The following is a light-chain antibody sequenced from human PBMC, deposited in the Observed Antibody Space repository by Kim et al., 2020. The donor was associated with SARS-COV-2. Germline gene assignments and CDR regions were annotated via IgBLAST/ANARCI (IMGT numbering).Light chain of an antibody. CDR3: QKYDGAPWT. CDR2: AAS. CDR1: QDISNY. V-gene: IGKV1-27*01. J-gene: IGKJ1*01. Sequence: ASVGDRVTITCRASQDISNYVAWYQRKPGKPPKLLIYAASTLQSGVPSRFSGSGSGTDFTLTISSLQPEDVATYYCQKYDGAPWTFGQGTKVDIK.